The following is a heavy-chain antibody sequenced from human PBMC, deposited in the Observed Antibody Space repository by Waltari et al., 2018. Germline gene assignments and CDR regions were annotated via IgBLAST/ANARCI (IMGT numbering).Heavy chain of an antibody. CDR1: GYTFTSYS. CDR2: INACNGNT. Sequence: QVQLVQSGAEVKKPGASVKVSCKASGYTFTSYSMHWVRQAPGHRPEWMGWINACNGNTKYSQNFQGRVTITRDTSASTAYMELSSLRSEDTAVYYCARAIAAAEYYFDYWGQGTLVTVSS. D-gene: IGHD6-13*01. V-gene: IGHV1-3*01. J-gene: IGHJ4*02. CDR3: ARAIAAAEYYFDY.